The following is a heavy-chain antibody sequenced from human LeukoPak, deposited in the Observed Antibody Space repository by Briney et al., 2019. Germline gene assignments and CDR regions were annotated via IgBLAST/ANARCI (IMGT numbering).Heavy chain of an antibody. Sequence: GGSLRLSCAASGFTFSSYEMNWVRQAPGKGLEWVSYISSSGSTIYYADSVKGRFTISRDNAKNTLYLQMNSLRAEDTAVYYCARDPLLFIDQQLSLRPCDYWGQGSLVTVSS. CDR1: GFTFSSYE. D-gene: IGHD6-13*01. CDR2: ISSSGSTI. J-gene: IGHJ4*02. CDR3: ARDPLLFIDQQLSLRPCDY. V-gene: IGHV3-48*03.